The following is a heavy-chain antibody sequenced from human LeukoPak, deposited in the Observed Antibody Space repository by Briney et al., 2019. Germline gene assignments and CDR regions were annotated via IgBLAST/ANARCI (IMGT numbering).Heavy chain of an antibody. Sequence: ASVKVSCKASGYTFTSYYMHWVRQAPGQGLEWMGIINPSGGSTSYAQKFQGRVTITRDTSTSTVYMELSSLRSEDTAVYYCARGKVVVPAATVRFDPWGQGTLVTVSS. V-gene: IGHV1-46*03. CDR2: INPSGGST. CDR1: GYTFTSYY. J-gene: IGHJ5*02. CDR3: ARGKVVVPAATVRFDP. D-gene: IGHD2-2*01.